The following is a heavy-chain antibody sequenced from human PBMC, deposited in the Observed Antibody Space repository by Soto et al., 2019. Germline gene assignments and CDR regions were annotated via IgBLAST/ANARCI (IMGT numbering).Heavy chain of an antibody. CDR1: VGSFTSGDYY. Sequence: VQLRGSGPGRLKPSQTLSLTCTVSVGSFTSGDYYWSWFRQPPGKARGWIGYLFYSGSTYYNPSLKSRVTISVDTSKNQFSLKLSSVTAADTAVYYCARDYYDFWSGYLAQDYYYGMDVWGQGTTVTVSS. CDR3: ARDYYDFWSGYLAQDYYYGMDV. CDR2: LFYSGST. V-gene: IGHV4-30-4*01. J-gene: IGHJ6*02. D-gene: IGHD3-3*01.